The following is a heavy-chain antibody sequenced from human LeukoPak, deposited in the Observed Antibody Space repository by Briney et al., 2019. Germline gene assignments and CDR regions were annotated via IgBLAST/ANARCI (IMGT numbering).Heavy chain of an antibody. Sequence: PSETLSLPCNVSGVSISSSSYYWGWIRQPPGKGLEWIGSIYSSGSTYYNSSLKSRVTISIDTSKNQVSLKMSSVTAADTAVYYCANYSFIYGDDRDAFDIWGQGTMVTVSS. D-gene: IGHD4-17*01. J-gene: IGHJ3*02. CDR1: GVSISSSSYY. CDR2: IYSSGST. CDR3: ANYSFIYGDDRDAFDI. V-gene: IGHV4-39*01.